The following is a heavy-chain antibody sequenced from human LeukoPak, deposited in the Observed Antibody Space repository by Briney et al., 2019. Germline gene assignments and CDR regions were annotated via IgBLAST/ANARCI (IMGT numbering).Heavy chain of an antibody. Sequence: SETLSLTCAVYGGSFSGYYWSWIRQPPGKGLEWIGEINHSGSTNCNPSLKSRVTISVDTSKNQFSLKLSSVTAADTAVYYCARGYYYGSGDNWGQGNLVTVSS. V-gene: IGHV4-34*01. J-gene: IGHJ1*01. CDR3: ARGYYYGSGDN. D-gene: IGHD3-10*01. CDR2: INHSGST. CDR1: GGSFSGYY.